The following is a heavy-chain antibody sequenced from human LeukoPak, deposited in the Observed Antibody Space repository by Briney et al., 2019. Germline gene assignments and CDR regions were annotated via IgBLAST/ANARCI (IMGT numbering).Heavy chain of an antibody. CDR1: GGSISSGGYS. Sequence: SETLSLTCAVSGGSISSGGYSWSWIRQPPGKGLEWIGYIYHSGSTYYNPSLKSRVTISVDRSKNQFSLKLSSVTAADTAVYYCARDSYGDYYGFDPWGQGTLVTVSS. D-gene: IGHD4-17*01. CDR3: ARDSYGDYYGFDP. V-gene: IGHV4-30-2*01. J-gene: IGHJ5*02. CDR2: IYHSGST.